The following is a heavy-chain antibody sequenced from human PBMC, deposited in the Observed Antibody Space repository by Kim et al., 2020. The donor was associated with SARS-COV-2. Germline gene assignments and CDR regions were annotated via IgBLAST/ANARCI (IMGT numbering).Heavy chain of an antibody. V-gene: IGHV4-39*07. D-gene: IGHD2-15*01. CDR1: GGSISSSSYY. CDR3: ARDSPDIVVVVAALGFDP. Sequence: SETLSLTCTVSGGSISSSSYYWGWIRQPPGKGLEWIGSIYYSGSTYYKPSLKSRVTISVDTSKNQFSLKLSSVTAADTAVYYCARDSPDIVVVVAALGFDPWGQGTLVTVSS. J-gene: IGHJ5*02. CDR2: IYYSGST.